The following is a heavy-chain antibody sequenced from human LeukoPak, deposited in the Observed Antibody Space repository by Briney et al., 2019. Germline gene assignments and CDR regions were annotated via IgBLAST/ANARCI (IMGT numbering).Heavy chain of an antibody. D-gene: IGHD1-26*01. Sequence: PGGSLRLSCAASGFTVSNNYMTWVRQAPGKGLEWVSVIYSGGNTYYADSVKGRFTISRDNSKNTLYLQMNNLRAEDTAVYYCARGVVGSTRDYWGQGTLVTVSS. CDR2: IYSGGNT. J-gene: IGHJ4*02. V-gene: IGHV3-66*01. CDR3: ARGVVGSTRDY. CDR1: GFTVSNNY.